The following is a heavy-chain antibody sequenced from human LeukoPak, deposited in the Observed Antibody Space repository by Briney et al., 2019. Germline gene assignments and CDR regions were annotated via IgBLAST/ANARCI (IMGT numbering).Heavy chain of an antibody. CDR3: AKDGVPAAHYYYYGMDV. V-gene: IGHV3-23*01. CDR2: ISGSGGST. J-gene: IGHJ6*02. D-gene: IGHD2-2*01. CDR1: GFTFSNYA. Sequence: GGSLRLSCAASGFTFSNYAVNWVRQAPGKGLEWVSAISGSGGSTYYADSVKGRFTISRDNSKNTLYLQMNSLRAEDTAVYYCAKDGVPAAHYYYYGMDVWGQGTTVTVSS.